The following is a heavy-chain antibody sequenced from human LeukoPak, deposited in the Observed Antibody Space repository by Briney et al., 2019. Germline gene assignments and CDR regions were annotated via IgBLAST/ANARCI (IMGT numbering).Heavy chain of an antibody. J-gene: IGHJ5*02. V-gene: IGHV3-66*01. D-gene: IGHD3-10*01. CDR2: IYTDGNT. Sequence: PGGSLRLSCAASGFTVSSVYMSWVRQAPGKGLEWISVIYTDGNTYYADSVKGRFTIYRDNSRNTLYLQMNSLRDEDTAVYYCARDQYGSGSYPNPWGQGTLVTVSS. CDR1: GFTVSSVY. CDR3: ARDQYGSGSYPNP.